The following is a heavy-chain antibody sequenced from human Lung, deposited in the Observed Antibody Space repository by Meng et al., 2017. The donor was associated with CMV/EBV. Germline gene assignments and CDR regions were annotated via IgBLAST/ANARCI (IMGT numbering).Heavy chain of an antibody. CDR1: GYTFTSYD. V-gene: IGHV1-8*03. J-gene: IGHJ6*02. Sequence: ASVKVSCKASGYTFTSYDINWVRQATGQGLEWMGWMNPNSGNTGYAQKFQGRVTITRNTSISTAYMELSSLRSEDTAVYYCARPVPAYDFWSGYYPYYYYYGMDVWGQGTXVTVYS. CDR2: MNPNSGNT. CDR3: ARPVPAYDFWSGYYPYYYYYGMDV. D-gene: IGHD3-3*01.